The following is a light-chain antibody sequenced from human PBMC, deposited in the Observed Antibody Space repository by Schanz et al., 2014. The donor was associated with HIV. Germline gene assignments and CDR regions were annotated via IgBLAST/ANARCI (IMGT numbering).Light chain of an antibody. CDR3: CSYTGSGTLV. J-gene: IGLJ2*01. Sequence: QSALTQPASVSGSPGQSITISCTGTSSDVGSYNLVSWYQQYPGKAPKLMIYDVNIRPSGVSYRFSGSKSGNTASLTISGLQAEDEADYYCCSYTGSGTLVFGGGTKLTVL. CDR2: DVN. V-gene: IGLV2-23*02. CDR1: SSDVGSYNL.